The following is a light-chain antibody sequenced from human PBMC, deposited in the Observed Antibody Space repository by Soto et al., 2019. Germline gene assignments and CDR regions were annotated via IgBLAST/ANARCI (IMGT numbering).Light chain of an antibody. CDR3: QQYGSSPET. CDR2: GAS. V-gene: IGKV3-20*01. J-gene: IGKJ1*01. CDR1: QSVSSSS. Sequence: EIVLTQSPGTLSLSPGERATLSCRASQSVSSSSLAWYQQKPGQAPRLLIYGASSRATGIPDRFSGSGSGTDFTLTISRLEPEDFAVYYCQQYGSSPETFGQGTKVDI.